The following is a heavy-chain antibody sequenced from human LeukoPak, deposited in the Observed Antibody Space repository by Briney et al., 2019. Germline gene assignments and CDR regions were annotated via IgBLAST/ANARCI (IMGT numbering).Heavy chain of an antibody. CDR2: IYYSGST. V-gene: IGHV4-59*12. J-gene: IGHJ4*02. D-gene: IGHD3-22*01. CDR1: GGSISSYY. Sequence: SETLSLTCTVSGGSISSYYWSWIRQPPGKGLEWIGYIYYSGSTNYNPSLKSRVTISVDTSKNQFSLKLSSVTAADTAVYYCARAYDSSGNPFDYWGQGTLVTVSS. CDR3: ARAYDSSGNPFDY.